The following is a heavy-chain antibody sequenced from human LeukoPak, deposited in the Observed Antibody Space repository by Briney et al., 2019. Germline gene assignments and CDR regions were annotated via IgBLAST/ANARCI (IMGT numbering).Heavy chain of an antibody. CDR1: GGSISSYY. J-gene: IGHJ1*01. Sequence: SETLSLTCTVSGGSISSYYWSWIRHPPGKGLEWIGYIFYSGSTNYNPSLKRRVTISVDTSKNQFSLKLSSVTAADTAVYYCARVGGYSSPLQHWGQGTLVTVSS. CDR3: ARVGGYSSPLQH. V-gene: IGHV4-59*01. CDR2: IFYSGST. D-gene: IGHD6-13*01.